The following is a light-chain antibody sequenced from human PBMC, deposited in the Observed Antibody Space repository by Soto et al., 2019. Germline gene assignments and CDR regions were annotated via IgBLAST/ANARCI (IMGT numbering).Light chain of an antibody. Sequence: AIRMTQSPSSISASTGDRVTITCRASQGISSFLAWYQQKPGKAPKLLIYAAATLQRGAPSRFSASGSGTEFTLTISRLQSEDVATYFCQQYLSYPYTFGQGTKLEI. J-gene: IGKJ2*01. CDR2: AAA. CDR1: QGISSF. V-gene: IGKV1-8*01. CDR3: QQYLSYPYT.